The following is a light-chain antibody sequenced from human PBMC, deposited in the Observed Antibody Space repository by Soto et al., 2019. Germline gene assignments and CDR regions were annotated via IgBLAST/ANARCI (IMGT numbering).Light chain of an antibody. CDR3: QKGYSTPWT. CDR1: HTISTY. Sequence: IPMTQSPSSLSASVGDRVTITCRASHTISTYLHWYQQKAGEAPKLLIYAASNLQGGVPSRSSGSGSGADFTITINSLQPEDFATYYCQKGYSTPWTFGQGTRVEIK. J-gene: IGKJ1*01. CDR2: AAS. V-gene: IGKV1-39*01.